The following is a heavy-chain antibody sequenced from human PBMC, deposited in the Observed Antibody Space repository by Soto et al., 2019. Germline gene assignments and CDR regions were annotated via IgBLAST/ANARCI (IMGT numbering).Heavy chain of an antibody. D-gene: IGHD1-20*01. CDR1: GGSVSSGSNY. J-gene: IGHJ4*02. CDR2: IYDRGNT. Sequence: WENLSLTCTVSGGSVSSGSNYWSWIPLPPGQGLEGHGYIYDRGNTKYNSSLKGRVTISLDTSKNQFSLKLSSVTAADTAVYYCARGCRITAISGRGEGYFDQWGQGTLVTVSS. CDR3: ARGCRITAISGRGEGYFDQ. V-gene: IGHV4-61*01.